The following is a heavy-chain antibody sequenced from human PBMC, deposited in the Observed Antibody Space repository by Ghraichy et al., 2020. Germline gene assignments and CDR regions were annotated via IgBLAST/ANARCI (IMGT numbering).Heavy chain of an antibody. CDR2: INPSGGST. D-gene: IGHD3-22*01. V-gene: IGHV1-46*01. CDR1: GYTFTSYY. CDR3: ASTCHDPITLGRYDSSGYCH. Sequence: ASVKVSCKASGYTFTSYYMHWVRQAPGQGLEWMGIINPSGGSTSYAQKFQGRVTMTRDTSTSTVYMELSSLRSEDTAVYYCASTCHDPITLGRYDSSGYCHWGQGTMVTVSS. J-gene: IGHJ3*01.